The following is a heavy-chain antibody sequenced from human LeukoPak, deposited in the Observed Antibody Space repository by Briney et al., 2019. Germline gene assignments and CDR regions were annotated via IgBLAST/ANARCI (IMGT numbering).Heavy chain of an antibody. CDR3: TRAGGNSPFDP. V-gene: IGHV3-49*03. CDR2: TRSKAYGGTT. Sequence: GGSLRLSCTASGFTFGDYAMSWFRQAPGKGLEWVGSTRSKAYGGTTEYAASVKGRFTISRDDSKSIAYLQMNSLKTEDTAVYYCTRAGGNSPFDPWGQGTLVTVSS. CDR1: GFTFGDYA. J-gene: IGHJ5*02. D-gene: IGHD4-23*01.